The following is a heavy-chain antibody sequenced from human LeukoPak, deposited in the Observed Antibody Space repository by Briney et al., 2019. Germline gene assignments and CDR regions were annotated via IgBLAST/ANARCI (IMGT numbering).Heavy chain of an antibody. J-gene: IGHJ3*02. CDR2: LYPGDSDT. D-gene: IGHD7-27*01. CDR1: GYSFTSNW. CDR3: ARPNLNWGPHLDAFDI. V-gene: IGHV5-51*01. Sequence: PGESLKISCKSSGYSFTSNWIGWVRQMPGKGLEWVGILYPGDSDTRYSPSFQGQVTISADKSISTAYLQWSSLKASDTAMYYCARPNLNWGPHLDAFDIWGQGTMVTVSS.